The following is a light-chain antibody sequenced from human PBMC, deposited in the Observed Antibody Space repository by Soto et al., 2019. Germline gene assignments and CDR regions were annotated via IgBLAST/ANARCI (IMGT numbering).Light chain of an antibody. CDR1: SSDVVTYKY. CDR3: CADAGSTTRVV. V-gene: IGLV2-14*01. Sequence: QSVLTQPASVSGSPGQSIALSCTGTSSDVVTYKYVSWYQQHPGKAPKLMIYEVSIRPSGVSDRFSGSKSGNTASLTISGLRPEDDAYDYCCADAGSTTRVVFGGGTKLTVL. CDR2: EVS. J-gene: IGLJ3*02.